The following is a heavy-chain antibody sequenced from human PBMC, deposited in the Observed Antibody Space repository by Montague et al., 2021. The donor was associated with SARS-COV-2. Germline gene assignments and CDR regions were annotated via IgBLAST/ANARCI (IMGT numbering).Heavy chain of an antibody. Sequence: SLRLSCAASGFTVSSNYMSWVRQAPGTGLEWVSVIYSGGSTYYADSVKGRFTISRDNSKNTLYLQMNSLRAEDTAVYYCARELKGYFDYWGQGTLVTVSS. D-gene: IGHD3-10*01. V-gene: IGHV3-66*02. J-gene: IGHJ4*02. CDR3: ARELKGYFDY. CDR2: IYSGGST. CDR1: GFTVSSNY.